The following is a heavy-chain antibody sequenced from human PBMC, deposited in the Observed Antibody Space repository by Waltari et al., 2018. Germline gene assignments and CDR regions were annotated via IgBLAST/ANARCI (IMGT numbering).Heavy chain of an antibody. CDR2: IKQDGSEK. D-gene: IGHD3-10*01. Sequence: EVQLVESGGGLVQPGGSLRLSCAASGFTFSSYWMSWVRPAPGKGLEWVANIKQDGSEKYYVDSVKGRFTISRDNAKNSLYLQMNSLRAEDTAVYYCARQSLLITMVRGVSDYWGQGTLVTVSS. CDR1: GFTFSSYW. J-gene: IGHJ4*02. CDR3: ARQSLLITMVRGVSDY. V-gene: IGHV3-7*01.